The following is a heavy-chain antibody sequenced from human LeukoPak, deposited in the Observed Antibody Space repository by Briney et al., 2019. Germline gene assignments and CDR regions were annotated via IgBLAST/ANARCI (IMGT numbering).Heavy chain of an antibody. J-gene: IGHJ4*02. CDR2: ISTGGDIT. Sequence: GGSLRLSCAASGFTFSSFWMHWVRQAPGKGLEWVSVISTGGDITYYADSVKGRFTISRDNSKNTLSLQMNILRVEDTAIYFCATGGLSARKFAYWGQGTPVTVSS. V-gene: IGHV3-23*01. D-gene: IGHD6-6*01. CDR3: ATGGLSARKFAY. CDR1: GFTFSSFW.